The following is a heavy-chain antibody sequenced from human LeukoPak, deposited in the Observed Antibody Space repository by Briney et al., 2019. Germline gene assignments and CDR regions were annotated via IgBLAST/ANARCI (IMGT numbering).Heavy chain of an antibody. D-gene: IGHD6-6*01. CDR3: ATNSSSRGGFDY. CDR1: GFTFSSYA. J-gene: IGHJ4*02. V-gene: IGHV3-23*01. Sequence: GGSLRLSCADSGFTFSSYAMSWVRQAPGKGLKGVSGISGSGGTTYYADSVKGRFTISRDNPKNTLYLQMNSLRAEDTAVYYCATNSSSRGGFDYWGQGTLVTVSS. CDR2: ISGSGGTT.